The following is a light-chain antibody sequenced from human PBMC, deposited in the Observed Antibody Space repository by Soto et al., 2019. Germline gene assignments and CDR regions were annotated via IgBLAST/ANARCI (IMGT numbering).Light chain of an antibody. J-gene: IGLJ2*01. V-gene: IGLV2-14*01. CDR1: RMDIGNYQY. Sequence: QSALTQPASVSGSPGQSVTISCSGSRMDIGNYQYVSWYQQHPGEVPKLVIYEVDHRPSGISDRFSGSKSGFTASLTISGLQAEDEADYYCSSYSCVNNRHLIFGGGTKLTVL. CDR2: EVD. CDR3: SSYSCVNNRHLI.